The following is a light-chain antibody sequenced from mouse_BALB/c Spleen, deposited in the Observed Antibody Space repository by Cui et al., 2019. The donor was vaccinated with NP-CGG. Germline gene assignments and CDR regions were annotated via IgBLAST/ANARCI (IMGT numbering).Light chain of an antibody. CDR3: ALWYSNHWV. CDR1: IGAVTTSNY. J-gene: IGLJ1*01. Sequence: QAVVTQESALTTSPGETVTLTCRSSIGAVTTSNYANWVQEKPDHLFTGLIGGTNNRVPGVPARFSGSLIGDKAALTNTGAQTDDEAIYFCALWYSNHWVFGGGTKLTVL. CDR2: GTN. V-gene: IGLV1*01.